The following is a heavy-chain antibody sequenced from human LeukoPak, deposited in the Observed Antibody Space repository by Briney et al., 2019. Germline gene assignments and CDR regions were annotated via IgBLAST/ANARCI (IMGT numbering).Heavy chain of an antibody. CDR3: ARVRYSDSSVLTRKRSYYFDY. J-gene: IGHJ4*02. CDR2: ISTSGST. Sequence: SETLSLTCTVSGGSISSYYWSWIRQPAGMGLESIGHISTSGSTNYYPSLKSRVTMSVDTSKNQFSLKLSSVTAADTAVYYCARVRYSDSSVLTRKRSYYFDYWGQGTLVTVSS. CDR1: GGSISSYY. D-gene: IGHD3-22*01. V-gene: IGHV4-4*07.